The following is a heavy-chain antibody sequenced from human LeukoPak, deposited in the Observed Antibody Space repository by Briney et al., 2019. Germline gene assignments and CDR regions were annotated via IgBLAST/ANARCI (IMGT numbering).Heavy chain of an antibody. CDR1: GYTFTGYF. CDR3: ARDRTTVTTGYYGMDV. Sequence: ASVKVSCKASGYTFTGYFMHWVRQAPGQGLEWMGWINPNTGVTNYAQKFQGRVTLTRDTSIITAYMELTRLRSDDTAMYYCARDRTTVTTGYYGMDVWGQGTTLTVSS. V-gene: IGHV1-2*02. D-gene: IGHD4-17*01. CDR2: INPNTGVT. J-gene: IGHJ6*02.